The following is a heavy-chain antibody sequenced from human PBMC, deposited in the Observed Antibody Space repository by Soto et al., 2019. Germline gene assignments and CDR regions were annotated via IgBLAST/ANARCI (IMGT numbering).Heavy chain of an antibody. J-gene: IGHJ6*02. V-gene: IGHV4-61*01. Sequence: AETLAITCTVSDGSVSIDSHDWSGIRQTPGKGLEWIGYLYYTGSTNYNPSLKGRVTMSVDTSRDQVSLRLRSVTRADTAVYYCARDQYDFRSGSYYYAMEVWGQGTNVTVSS. CDR2: LYYTGST. CDR1: DGSVSIDSHD. D-gene: IGHD3-3*01. CDR3: ARDQYDFRSGSYYYAMEV.